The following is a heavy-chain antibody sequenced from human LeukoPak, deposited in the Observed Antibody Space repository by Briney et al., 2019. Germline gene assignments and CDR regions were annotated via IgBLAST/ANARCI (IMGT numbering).Heavy chain of an antibody. CDR3: ARGTYYYDSSGYYPAAFDY. J-gene: IGHJ4*02. CDR2: INHSGST. V-gene: IGHV4-39*07. Sequence: SETLSLTCTVSGGSISSGGYYWSWIRQPPGKGLEWIGEINHSGSTNYNPSLKSRVTISVDTSKNQFSLKLSSVTAADTAVHYCARGTYYYDSSGYYPAAFDYWGQGTLVTVSS. D-gene: IGHD3-22*01. CDR1: GGSISSGGYY.